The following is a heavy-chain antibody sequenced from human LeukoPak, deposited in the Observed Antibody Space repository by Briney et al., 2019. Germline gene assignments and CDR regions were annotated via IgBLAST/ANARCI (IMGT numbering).Heavy chain of an antibody. CDR2: ISASGGST. CDR3: ARDRILTGYHMDV. V-gene: IGHV3-23*01. D-gene: IGHD3-9*01. CDR1: GFIFSSYA. Sequence: GGSLRLSCEASGFIFSSYAMSWVRQAPGKGLEWVSVISASGGSTHYADSVKGRFTISRDNSKNTLYLQMNSLRAEDTAVYYCARDRILTGYHMDVWGQGTTVTVSS. J-gene: IGHJ6*02.